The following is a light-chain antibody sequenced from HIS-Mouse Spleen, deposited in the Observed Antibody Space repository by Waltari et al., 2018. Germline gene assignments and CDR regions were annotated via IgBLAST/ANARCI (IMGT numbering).Light chain of an antibody. CDR1: SSDVGGYNY. J-gene: IGLJ1*01. Sequence: QSALTQPRSVSGSPGQSVTISCTGTSSDVGGYNYVSWYQQHPGKAPKLLIYCVSKRPSGVPDRFSGSKSGNTASLTISGLQAEDEADYYCCSYAGSYRVFGTGTKVTVL. CDR2: CVS. CDR3: CSYAGSYRV. V-gene: IGLV2-11*01.